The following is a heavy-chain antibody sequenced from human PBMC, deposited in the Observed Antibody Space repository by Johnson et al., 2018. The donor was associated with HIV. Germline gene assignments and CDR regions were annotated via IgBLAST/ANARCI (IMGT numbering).Heavy chain of an antibody. V-gene: IGHV3-30*18. CDR1: GFTFSSYA. CDR3: AKDWAYSSSWYDEGLAFDI. J-gene: IGHJ3*02. D-gene: IGHD6-13*01. CDR2: ISYDGSNK. Sequence: QVQLVESGGDLVQPGGSLRLSCTASGFTFSSYAMSWVRQAPGKGLEWVAVISYDGSNKYYADSVKGRFTISRDNSKNTLYLQMNSLRAEDTAVYYCAKDWAYSSSWYDEGLAFDIWGQGTMVTVSS.